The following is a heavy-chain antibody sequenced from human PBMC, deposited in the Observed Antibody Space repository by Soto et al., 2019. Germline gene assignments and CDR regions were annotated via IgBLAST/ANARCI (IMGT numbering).Heavy chain of an antibody. CDR3: AQIADYDSSGYYSPHDAFDI. Sequence: GSLRLSCAASGFTFSSYWMSWVRQAPGKGLEWVANIKQDGSEKYYVDSVKGRFTISRDNAKNSLYLQMNSLRAEDTAVYYCAQIADYDSSGYYSPHDAFDIWGQGTMVTVSS. CDR1: GFTFSSYW. D-gene: IGHD3-22*01. J-gene: IGHJ3*02. CDR2: IKQDGSEK. V-gene: IGHV3-7*05.